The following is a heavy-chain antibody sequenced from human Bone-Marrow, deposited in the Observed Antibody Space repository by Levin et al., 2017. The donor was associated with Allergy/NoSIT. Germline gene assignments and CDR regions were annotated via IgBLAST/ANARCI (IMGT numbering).Heavy chain of an antibody. J-gene: IGHJ4*02. V-gene: IGHV3-11*01. D-gene: IGHD5-18*01. Sequence: RGESLKISCAASGFTFSDYYMSWIRQAPGKGLEWLSYITSSGTTTYYADSVKGRFTISRDNAKNSLFLQMNSLRADDTAVYYCARGVDTTLVPSFDYWGQGAQVTVSS. CDR2: ITSSGTTT. CDR3: ARGVDTTLVPSFDY. CDR1: GFTFSDYY.